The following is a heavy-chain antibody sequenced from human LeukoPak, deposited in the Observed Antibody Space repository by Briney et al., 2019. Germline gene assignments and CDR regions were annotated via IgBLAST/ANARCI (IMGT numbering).Heavy chain of an antibody. CDR1: GGSISSYY. Sequence: SETLSLTCTVSGGSISSYYWSWIRQPPGKGLEWIGYIYYSGSTNYNPSLKSRVTISVDTSKNQFSLKLSSVTAADTAVYYCARAPYRGGTGMDVWGQGTTVTVSS. V-gene: IGHV4-59*08. J-gene: IGHJ6*02. CDR3: ARAPYRGGTGMDV. CDR2: IYYSGST. D-gene: IGHD1-1*01.